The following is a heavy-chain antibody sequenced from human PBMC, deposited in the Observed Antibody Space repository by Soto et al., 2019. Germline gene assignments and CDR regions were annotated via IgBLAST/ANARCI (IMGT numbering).Heavy chain of an antibody. J-gene: IGHJ5*02. D-gene: IGHD1-26*01. V-gene: IGHV3-23*01. CDR3: AREVGAPSGWLDP. CDR2: ISASGGLK. Sequence: EVQLSESGGDLRQPGGSLRLSCAASGFTFTNYAMTWVRQTPGKGLEWVSGISASGGLKYYADSVQGRFTVSRDNSKNILYLQMDNLGDRDTALYYCAREVGAPSGWLDPWGQGTQVTVSS. CDR1: GFTFTNYA.